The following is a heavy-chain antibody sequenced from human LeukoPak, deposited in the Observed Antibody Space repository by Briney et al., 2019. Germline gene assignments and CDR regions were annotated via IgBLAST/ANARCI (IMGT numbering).Heavy chain of an antibody. V-gene: IGHV4-39*01. CDR2: MYYDGTT. J-gene: IGHJ4*02. CDR3: ARRSDSGSDDGEDYFDS. D-gene: IGHD1-26*01. CDR1: GGSIFSTSFY. Sequence: PSETLSLTCTVSGGSIFSTSFYWGWIRQPPGKGLEWIGSMYYDGTTYHNPSLKSRITISVDTSNSQFFLRLTSVTAADTAVYFCARRSDSGSDDGEDYFDSWGQGTLVTASS.